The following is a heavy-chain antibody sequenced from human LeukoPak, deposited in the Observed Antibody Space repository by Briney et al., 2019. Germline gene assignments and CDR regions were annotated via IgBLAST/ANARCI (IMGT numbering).Heavy chain of an antibody. CDR3: ARVSGYYDSSGYPFFDY. J-gene: IGHJ4*02. CDR1: GYTFTGYY. CDR2: INPNSGGT. D-gene: IGHD3-22*01. V-gene: IGHV1-2*02. Sequence: ASVKASCKASGYTFTGYYMHWVRQAPGQGLEWMGRINPNSGGTNYAQKFQGRVTMTRDTSISTAYMELSRLRSDDTAVYYCARVSGYYDSSGYPFFDYWGRGTLVTVSS.